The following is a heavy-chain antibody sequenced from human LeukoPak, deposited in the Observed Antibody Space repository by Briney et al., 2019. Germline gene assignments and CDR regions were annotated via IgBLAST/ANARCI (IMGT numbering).Heavy chain of an antibody. CDR1: GGSISTYY. CDR2: IYYSGRT. D-gene: IGHD3-22*01. V-gene: IGHV4-59*01. Sequence: SETLSLTCTVSGGSISTYYWSWIRQPPGKGLEWIGYIYYSGRTNYNPSLKSRVTISVDTSKNQFSLRLSSVTAADAAVYYCASGVRCYYDTSEFYFDYWGQGTLVTVSS. J-gene: IGHJ4*02. CDR3: ASGVRCYYDTSEFYFDY.